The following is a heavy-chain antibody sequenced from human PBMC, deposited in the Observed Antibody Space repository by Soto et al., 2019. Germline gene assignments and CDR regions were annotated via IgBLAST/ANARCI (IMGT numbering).Heavy chain of an antibody. CDR1: GGSISSGGYY. V-gene: IGHV4-31*01. CDR2: IYYSGST. CDR3: ARETYSGYHGVYYGMDV. Sequence: PSETLSLTCTVSGGSISSGGYYWSWIRQHPGKGLEWIGYIYYSGSTYYNPSLKSLVTISVDTSNNQFSLKLRSVTAGDTAVYYCARETYSGYHGVYYGMDVWGQGTTVTVSS. D-gene: IGHD5-12*01. J-gene: IGHJ6*02.